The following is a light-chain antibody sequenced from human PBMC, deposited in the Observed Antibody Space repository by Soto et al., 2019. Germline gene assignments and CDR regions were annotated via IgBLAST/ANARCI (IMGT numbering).Light chain of an antibody. V-gene: IGKV4-1*01. CDR2: WAS. CDR3: QQYYSTPWT. J-gene: IGKJ1*01. CDR1: QSVLYSSNNKNY. Sequence: DIVMTQSPDSLAVSLGERATINCKSSQSVLYSSNNKNYLAWYQQKPGQPPKLLIYWASTRESGVPDRFSGSGSGTAFTLTISSMQAEDVAGYYCQQYYSTPWTFGQGTKVEIK.